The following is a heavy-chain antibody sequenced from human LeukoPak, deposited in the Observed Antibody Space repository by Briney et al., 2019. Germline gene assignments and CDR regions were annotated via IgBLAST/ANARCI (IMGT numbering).Heavy chain of an antibody. D-gene: IGHD6-6*01. V-gene: IGHV4-39*01. Sequence: KPSETLSLTSTVAGGSISSSSYYWGWIRQPPGKGLEWIGSIYYSGSTYYNPSLKSRATLSVDTSKNQFSLKLSSVTAADTAVYYCAKIRSSSSDMDVWGKGTTVTVSS. CDR2: IYYSGST. J-gene: IGHJ6*03. CDR1: GGSISSSSYY. CDR3: AKIRSSSSDMDV.